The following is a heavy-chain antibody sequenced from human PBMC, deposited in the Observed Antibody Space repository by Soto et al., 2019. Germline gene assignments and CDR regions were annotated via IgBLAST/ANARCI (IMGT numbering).Heavy chain of an antibody. CDR1: GFTFSSYG. CDR2: ISYDGSTK. CDR3: AKDRQLAFDY. D-gene: IGHD6-13*01. V-gene: IGHV3-30*18. Sequence: QVQLVESGGGVVQPGRSLRLSCAASGFTFSSYGMHWVRQAPGKGLEWVAVISYDGSTKYYADSVKGRFTISRDNSKNTLCLQMNSLRAEDTSVYYCAKDRQLAFDYWGQGTLVTVSS. J-gene: IGHJ4*02.